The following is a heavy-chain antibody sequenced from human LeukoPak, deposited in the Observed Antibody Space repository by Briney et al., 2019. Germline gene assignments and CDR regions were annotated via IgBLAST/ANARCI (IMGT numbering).Heavy chain of an antibody. J-gene: IGHJ4*02. V-gene: IGHV3-23*01. CDR2: ISGSGGST. CDR1: GFTFSSYA. CDR3: ASANCGGDCYISAH. Sequence: PGGSLRLSCAASGFTFSSYAMSWVRQAPGKGLEWVSAISGSGGSTYYADSVKGRFTISRDNSKNTLYLQMNSLRAEDTAVYYCASANCGGDCYISAHWGQGTLVTVSS. D-gene: IGHD2-21*02.